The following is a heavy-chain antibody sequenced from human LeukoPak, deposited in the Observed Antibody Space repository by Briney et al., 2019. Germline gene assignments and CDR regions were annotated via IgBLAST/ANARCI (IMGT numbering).Heavy chain of an antibody. J-gene: IGHJ4*02. V-gene: IGHV5-10-1*01. Sequence: GESLKISCKGSGYSFTSYWISWVRQMPGTGLEWMGRIDPSDSYTNYSPSFQGHVTISADKSISTAYLQWSSLKASDTAMYYCARHYHKVAGEFDYWGQGTLVTVSS. D-gene: IGHD6-19*01. CDR2: IDPSDSYT. CDR1: GYSFTSYW. CDR3: ARHYHKVAGEFDY.